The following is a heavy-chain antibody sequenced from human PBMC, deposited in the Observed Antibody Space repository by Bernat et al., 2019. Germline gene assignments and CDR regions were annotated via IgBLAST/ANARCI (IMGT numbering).Heavy chain of an antibody. CDR2: ISAHSGNT. Sequence: QGQLVQSGPEVKRPGASVRVSCKASGYTFINYDITWVRQAPGKGLEWMGWISAHSGNTNYGQKFQGRVTMTTDTSTDTAYMELRRLRPNGTAVYYCAGDHKWLAFHGLDVWGQGTAVSVSS. D-gene: IGHD6-19*01. CDR3: AGDHKWLAFHGLDV. V-gene: IGHV1-18*01. J-gene: IGHJ6*02. CDR1: GYTFINYD.